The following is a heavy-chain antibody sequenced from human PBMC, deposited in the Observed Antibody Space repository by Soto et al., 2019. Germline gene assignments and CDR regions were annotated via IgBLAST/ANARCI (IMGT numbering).Heavy chain of an antibody. CDR3: AKAGFSSGHSDY. D-gene: IGHD6-19*01. CDR1: RFTFSSYA. CDR2: ISGDGGTI. Sequence: EVQLLESGGGLVQPGGSLRLSCSGSRFTFSSYAMSWVRQAPGKGLEWVSTISGDGGTINYADSVKGRFTISRDNSRNMVYLQMISLRTEDTATYHCAKAGFSSGHSDYWGKGTLVTVSS. V-gene: IGHV3-23*01. J-gene: IGHJ4*02.